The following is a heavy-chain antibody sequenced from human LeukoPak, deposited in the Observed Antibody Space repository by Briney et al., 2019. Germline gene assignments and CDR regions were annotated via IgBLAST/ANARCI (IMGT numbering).Heavy chain of an antibody. D-gene: IGHD4-17*01. J-gene: IGHJ5*02. V-gene: IGHV4-4*09. Sequence: MPSETLSLTCTVSGGSISSYYWSWIRQPPGKGLEWIGYIYTSGSTNYNPSLKSRVTISVDTSKNQFSLKLSSVTAADTAVYYCARRTVTTFSFWFDPWGQGTLVTVSS. CDR1: GGSISSYY. CDR2: IYTSGST. CDR3: ARRTVTTFSFWFDP.